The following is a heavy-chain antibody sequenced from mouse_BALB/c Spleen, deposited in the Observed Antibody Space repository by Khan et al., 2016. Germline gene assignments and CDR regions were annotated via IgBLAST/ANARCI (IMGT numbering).Heavy chain of an antibody. J-gene: IGHJ3*01. CDR1: GYTFTNYG. Sequence: QIQLVQSGPELKKPGETVKISCKASGYTFTNYGMNWVKQAPGKGLKWMGWINPNTGEPTYAEEFKGHFAFSLETSASTAYLHINNLKYEDTAIYFCAEDYYGSNWFAYWGQGTPLTVSA. V-gene: IGHV9-3*02. CDR2: INPNTGEP. D-gene: IGHD1-1*01. CDR3: AEDYYGSNWFAY.